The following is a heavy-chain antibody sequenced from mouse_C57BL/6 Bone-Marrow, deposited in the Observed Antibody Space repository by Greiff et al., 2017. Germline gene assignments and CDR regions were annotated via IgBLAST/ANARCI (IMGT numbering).Heavy chain of an antibody. J-gene: IGHJ3*01. V-gene: IGHV1-22*01. CDR1: GYTFTDYN. CDR2: INPNNGGT. Sequence: EVQLQQSGPELVKPGASVKMSCKASGYTFTDYNMHWVKQSHGKSLEWIGYINPNNGGTRYNQKFKGKATLTVNKSSSTAYMELRSLTSEDSEVYYCARYPGAWFAYWGQGTLVTVSA. CDR3: ARYPGAWFAY.